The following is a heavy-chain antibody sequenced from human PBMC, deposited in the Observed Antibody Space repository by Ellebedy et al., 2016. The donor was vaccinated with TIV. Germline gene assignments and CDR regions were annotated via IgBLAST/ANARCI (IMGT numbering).Heavy chain of an antibody. D-gene: IGHD4-11*01. CDR2: ILNDGSNK. J-gene: IGHJ4*02. CDR3: AKDRNIITTTFDY. CDR1: GFIFSNYG. V-gene: IGHV3-30*18. Sequence: GESLKISXAASGFIFSNYGMHWVRYAPGKGLEWVAVILNDGSNKYYMESVKGRFTISRDNSKNTLYLQMHSLRAEDTAVYYCAKDRNIITTTFDYWGQGTLVTVSS.